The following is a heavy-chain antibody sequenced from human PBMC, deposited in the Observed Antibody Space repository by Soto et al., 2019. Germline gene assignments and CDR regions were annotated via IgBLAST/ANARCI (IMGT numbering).Heavy chain of an antibody. CDR2: ISANNGNT. Sequence: ASVKVSCKASGYSFAIYGISWVRQAPGQGPEWMGWISANNGNTKYAQKLQGRVTMTTDTSTSTVYMEVWSLRSDDTAVYYCARDLKVGASYYHGMDVWGQGTTVTVSS. D-gene: IGHD2-15*01. CDR1: GYSFAIYG. V-gene: IGHV1-18*01. J-gene: IGHJ6*02. CDR3: ARDLKVGASYYHGMDV.